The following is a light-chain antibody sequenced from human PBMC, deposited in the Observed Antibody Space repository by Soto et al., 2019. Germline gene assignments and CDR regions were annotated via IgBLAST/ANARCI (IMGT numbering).Light chain of an antibody. Sequence: DIQMTQSPSSLSASVGDRVTITCRASQSISNYLNWYQQKPGKAPKLLIYAAFSLQSGVPSRFSGSGSGTDFTLTISSLQPEDFATYYCQQSYSTPPITFGQGTRLEI. J-gene: IGKJ5*01. CDR1: QSISNY. CDR2: AAF. V-gene: IGKV1-39*01. CDR3: QQSYSTPPIT.